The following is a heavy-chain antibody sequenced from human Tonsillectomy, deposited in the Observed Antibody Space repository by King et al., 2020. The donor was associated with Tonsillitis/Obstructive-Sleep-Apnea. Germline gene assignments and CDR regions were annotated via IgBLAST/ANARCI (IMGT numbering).Heavy chain of an antibody. D-gene: IGHD6-6*01. J-gene: IGHJ4*02. Sequence: QLVQSGAEVKKPGSSVKVSCKASGGTFNSYAISWVRQAPGQGLEWMGRIIPILDIANYAQKFQGRVTITADKSTSTAYMELSSLRSEDTAVYYCARAAGYSSSLTRFDYWGQGTLVTVSS. CDR3: ARAAGYSSSLTRFDY. CDR1: GGTFNSYA. V-gene: IGHV1-69*09. CDR2: IIPILDIA.